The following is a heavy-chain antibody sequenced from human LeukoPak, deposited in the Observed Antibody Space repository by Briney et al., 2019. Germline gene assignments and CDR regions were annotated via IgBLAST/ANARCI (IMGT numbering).Heavy chain of an antibody. CDR1: GYTFTGYY. CDR3: ARIWSGYYTDDY. Sequence: GASVKVSCKASGYTFTGYYMHWVRQAPGQGLEWMGRINPNSGGTNYAQKFQGRVTMTRDTSISTAYMELSRLRSDATAVYYCARIWSGYYTDDYWGQGTLVTVSS. V-gene: IGHV1-2*06. CDR2: INPNSGGT. J-gene: IGHJ4*02. D-gene: IGHD3-3*01.